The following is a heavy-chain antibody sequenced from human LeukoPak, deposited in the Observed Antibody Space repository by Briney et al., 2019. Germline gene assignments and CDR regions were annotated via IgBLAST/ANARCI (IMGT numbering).Heavy chain of an antibody. J-gene: IGHJ4*01. CDR2: ISASGGHT. CDR1: GFTFDNFA. V-gene: IGHV3-23*01. D-gene: IGHD3-22*01. Sequence: GGSLRLSCAASGFTFDNFAMSWVRQAPGKGLEWVSGISASGGHTYYGDSAKGRFTISRDKSKSTLSLQMNSLRAEDTAEYYCAKDDSRALDHFDYWGQGTLVTVSS. CDR3: AKDDSRALDHFDY.